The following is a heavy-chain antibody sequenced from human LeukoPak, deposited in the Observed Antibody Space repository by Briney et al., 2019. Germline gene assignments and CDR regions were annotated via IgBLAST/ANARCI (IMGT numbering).Heavy chain of an antibody. Sequence: GGSLRLSCAASGFPFSSYAMGWVRQAPRKGLEWVSAITASSGGTYYADSVKGRFTISRDNSKNTLYLQINSLRAEDAAIYYCARIRFYYDSSFDYWYFDLWGRGTLVTVSS. J-gene: IGHJ2*01. CDR1: GFPFSSYA. CDR3: ARIRFYYDSSFDYWYFDL. CDR2: ITASSGGT. V-gene: IGHV3-23*01. D-gene: IGHD3-22*01.